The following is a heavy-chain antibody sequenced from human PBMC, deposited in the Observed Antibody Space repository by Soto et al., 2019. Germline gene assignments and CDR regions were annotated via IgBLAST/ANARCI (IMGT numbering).Heavy chain of an antibody. CDR1: GDSVSSNSAA. Sequence: PSQTLSLTCAISGDSVSSNSAAWNWIRQSPSRGLEWLGRTYYRSKWYNDYAVSVKSRITINPDTSKNQFSLQLNSVTAADTAVYYCVRDGTKTLRDWFDPWGQGISVTVSS. D-gene: IGHD1-1*01. CDR2: TYYRSKWYN. J-gene: IGHJ5*02. CDR3: VRDGTKTLRDWFDP. V-gene: IGHV6-1*01.